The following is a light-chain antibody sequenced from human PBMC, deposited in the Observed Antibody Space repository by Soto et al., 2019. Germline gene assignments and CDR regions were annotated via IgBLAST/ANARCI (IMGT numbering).Light chain of an antibody. V-gene: IGLV2-14*03. J-gene: IGLJ1*01. CDR3: TSYTGSAPFNV. CDR2: DVN. Sequence: QSALTQPASVSGSPGQSITISCTGATTDVDGYDYVSWYQQHPGQAPKLMIFDVNNQPSGVSGRFSGSKSGDTASLTISGLQAEDDGDYYCTSYTGSAPFNVFGSGTKLTVL. CDR1: TTDVDGYDY.